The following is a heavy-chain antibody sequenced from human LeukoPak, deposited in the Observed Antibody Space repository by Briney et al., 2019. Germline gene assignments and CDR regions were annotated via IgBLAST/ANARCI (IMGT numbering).Heavy chain of an antibody. CDR2: INHSGST. V-gene: IGHV4-34*01. D-gene: IGHD3-22*01. CDR1: DGSISSGYYY. J-gene: IGHJ4*02. CDR3: AAHYYDSSGYFGY. Sequence: PSETLSLTCSVSDGSISSGYYYWSWIRQPPGKGLEWIGEINHSGSTNYNPSLKSRVTISVDTSKNQFSLKLSSVTAADTAVYYCAAHYYDSSGYFGYWGQGALVTVSS.